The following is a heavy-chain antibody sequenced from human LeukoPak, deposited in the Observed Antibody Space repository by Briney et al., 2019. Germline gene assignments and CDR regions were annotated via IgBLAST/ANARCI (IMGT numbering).Heavy chain of an antibody. CDR1: GGSIRGYY. J-gene: IGHJ6*03. CDR2: IYYSGST. D-gene: IGHD4-23*01. Sequence: SETLSLTCNVSGGSIRGYYWSWIRQPPGKGLEWIGYIYYSGSTNYNPSLKSRVTISVDTSKNQFSLKLSSVTAADTAVYYCARDGVGYGGNQHEPSYYYYYMDVWGKGTTVTISS. V-gene: IGHV4-59*01. CDR3: ARDGVGYGGNQHEPSYYYYYMDV.